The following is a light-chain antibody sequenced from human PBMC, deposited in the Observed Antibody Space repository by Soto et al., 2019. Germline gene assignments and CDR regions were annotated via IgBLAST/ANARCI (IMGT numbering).Light chain of an antibody. CDR1: MRDVGAYNL. J-gene: IGLJ2*01. CDR2: EVR. Sequence: QSVLTQPASMYGSPGQSMTISCAGTMRDVGAYNLVSWYQQHPGRAPQLIIYEVRNRPSGISFRFSGSKSGNTASLTISGLQAEDEADYYCSSYTSKSSLIFGGGTKLTVL. V-gene: IGLV2-14*01. CDR3: SSYTSKSSLI.